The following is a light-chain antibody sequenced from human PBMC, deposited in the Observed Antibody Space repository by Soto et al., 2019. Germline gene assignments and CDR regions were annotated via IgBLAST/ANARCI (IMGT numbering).Light chain of an antibody. V-gene: IGLV7-43*01. Sequence: QAVVTQEPSLTVAPGGTVTLTCASSAEAVTSAYYTTWIQKKPGQPPWALIHSTREKHSWTPARFSGSLLEGKAAMTLSPAQAEDEADYYCLLYYGGAKVLFGGGTKVTVL. CDR2: STR. J-gene: IGLJ2*01. CDR1: AEAVTSAYY. CDR3: LLYYGGAKVL.